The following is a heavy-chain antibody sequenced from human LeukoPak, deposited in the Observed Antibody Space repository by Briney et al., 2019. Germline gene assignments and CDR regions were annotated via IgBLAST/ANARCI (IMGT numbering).Heavy chain of an antibody. D-gene: IGHD3-22*01. Sequence: GESLKISCKGSGYTFTNYWIGWVRQMPGKGLEWMGIIYPGDSDTRFSPSFQGQVTISADKSTSTAYLQWRSLKASDTAMYYCARHRVSSDSSGLSSPFDYWGQGTLVTVSS. CDR1: GYTFTNYW. CDR2: IYPGDSDT. V-gene: IGHV5-51*01. CDR3: ARHRVSSDSSGLSSPFDY. J-gene: IGHJ4*02.